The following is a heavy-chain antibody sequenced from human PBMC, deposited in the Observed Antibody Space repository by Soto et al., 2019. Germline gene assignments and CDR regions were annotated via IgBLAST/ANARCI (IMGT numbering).Heavy chain of an antibody. Sequence: GGSLRLSCAASGFTFSSYAMSWVRQAPGKGLEWVSAISGSGGSTYYADSVKGRFTISRDNSKNTLYLQMNSLRAEDTAVYYCAKSPFQWTYDSSGDYYFDDWGQGTLVTVSS. CDR1: GFTFSSYA. V-gene: IGHV3-23*01. CDR2: ISGSGGST. D-gene: IGHD3-22*01. J-gene: IGHJ4*02. CDR3: AKSPFQWTYDSSGDYYFDD.